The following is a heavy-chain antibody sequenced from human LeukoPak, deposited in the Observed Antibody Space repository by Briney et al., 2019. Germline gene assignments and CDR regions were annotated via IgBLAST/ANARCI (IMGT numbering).Heavy chain of an antibody. CDR2: IGAYNGNT. CDR1: GYTFTSYG. J-gene: IGHJ4*02. CDR3: ARGDSSSWLRARTNLYFDY. V-gene: IGHV1-18*01. D-gene: IGHD6-6*01. Sequence: GASVKVTCKASGYTFTSYGISWVRQAPGQGLEWMGWIGAYNGNTNYAQKLQGRVTMTTDTSTSTAYMELRSLRSDDTAVYYCARGDSSSWLRARTNLYFDYWGQGTLVTVSS.